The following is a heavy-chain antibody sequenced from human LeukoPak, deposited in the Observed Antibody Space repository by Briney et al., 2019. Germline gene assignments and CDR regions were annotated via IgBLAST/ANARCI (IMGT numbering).Heavy chain of an antibody. CDR3: ARLGVGRWMVVTYYYYGMDV. D-gene: IGHD6-19*01. CDR1: GYTFTDYH. Sequence: ASVKVSCKASGYTFTDYHVHWVRQAPGQGLQWMGWIDPKSGGTNYAQKFQGRVTMTRDTSISTAYMELNRLTSDDTATYYCARLGVGRWMVVTYYYYGMDVWGQGTTVTVSS. V-gene: IGHV1-2*02. CDR2: IDPKSGGT. J-gene: IGHJ6*02.